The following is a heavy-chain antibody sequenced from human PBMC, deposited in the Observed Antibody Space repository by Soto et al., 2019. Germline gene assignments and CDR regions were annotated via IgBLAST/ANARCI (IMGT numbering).Heavy chain of an antibody. CDR3: ARGQQVSTIRGVQGFDY. CDR2: LYSGGTS. D-gene: IGHD3-10*01. CDR1: GFNISSHY. V-gene: IGHV3-53*02. Sequence: EVQLVETGGGLIQPGGSLRLSCAASGFNISSHYMAWVRQAPGKGLEWVSLLYSGGTSYYADSVKGRFTISRDNSKNTLFLQMNRLKTEDTAVYYCARGQQVSTIRGVQGFDYWGQGTLVTVSS. J-gene: IGHJ4*02.